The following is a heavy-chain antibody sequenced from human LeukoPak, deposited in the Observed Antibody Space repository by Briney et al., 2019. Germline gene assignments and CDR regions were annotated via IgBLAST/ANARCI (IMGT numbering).Heavy chain of an antibody. CDR1: GFTFNNNA. CDR3: ARCTASCYANAFDV. V-gene: IGHV3-23*01. CDR2: VNGGGDAT. D-gene: IGHD2-2*01. Sequence: GGSLRLPCATSGFTFNNNAMSWVRQAPGQGLEWVSAVNGGGDATEYADSVKGRFTISRDNSKNTLYLQMNSLRPDDTAVYYCARCTASCYANAFDVWGQGTLLTVST. J-gene: IGHJ3*01.